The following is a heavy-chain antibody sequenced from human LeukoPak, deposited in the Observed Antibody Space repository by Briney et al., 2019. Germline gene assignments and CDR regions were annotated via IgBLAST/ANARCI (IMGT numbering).Heavy chain of an antibody. Sequence: GGSLRLSCAASGFTVSSNYMSWVRQAPGKGLEWVSVIYSGGSTYYADSVKGRFTISRDNSKNTLYLQMNSLRAEDTAVYYCARELSSWYIAFDIWGQGTMVTVSS. D-gene: IGHD6-13*01. J-gene: IGHJ3*02. CDR2: IYSGGST. CDR1: GFTVSSNY. V-gene: IGHV3-53*01. CDR3: ARELSSWYIAFDI.